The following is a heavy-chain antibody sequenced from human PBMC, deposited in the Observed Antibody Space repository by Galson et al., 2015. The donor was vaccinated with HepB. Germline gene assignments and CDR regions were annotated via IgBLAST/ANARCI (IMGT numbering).Heavy chain of an antibody. D-gene: IGHD7-27*01. Sequence: SLRLSCAASGFTFSPIWMSWVRQAPGKGLEWVANIKGDGSEEYYVDSVKGRFTISRDNARNSLYLQMNSLTAEDTALYYWARDWNWGLDYWGQGTLVTVSS. J-gene: IGHJ4*02. CDR2: IKGDGSEE. CDR3: ARDWNWGLDY. V-gene: IGHV3-7*03. CDR1: GFTFSPIW.